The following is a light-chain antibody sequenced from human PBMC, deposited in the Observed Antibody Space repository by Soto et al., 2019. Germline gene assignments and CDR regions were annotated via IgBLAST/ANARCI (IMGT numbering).Light chain of an antibody. CDR3: QSYDRSLSGSF. J-gene: IGLJ1*01. V-gene: IGLV1-40*01. Sequence: QSVLTQPPSVSGAPGQRVTISCTGRSSNIGAGYDVHWYQQLPGTAPKLLIYGNSNRPSGVPDRFSGSKSGTSAALAITGLQAEDEADYYCQSYDRSLSGSFFGTGTKVTVL. CDR1: SSNIGAGYD. CDR2: GNS.